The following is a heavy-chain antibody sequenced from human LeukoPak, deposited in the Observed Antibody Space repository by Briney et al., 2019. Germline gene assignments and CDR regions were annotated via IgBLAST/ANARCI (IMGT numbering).Heavy chain of an antibody. J-gene: IGHJ4*02. CDR1: GGSISGSCCY. CDR2: TSYSGST. V-gene: IGHV4-39*01. CDR3: SRTTGDSAIIAAH. Sequence: SETLSLTCNVSGGSISGSCCYWGWIRQTPGKDLEWIGSTSYSGSTHYNPSFKSRVTVSVDTSKNQFFLNLSSVTAADTAVYYCSRTTGDSAIIAAHWGQGTLVTVSS. D-gene: IGHD3-16*01.